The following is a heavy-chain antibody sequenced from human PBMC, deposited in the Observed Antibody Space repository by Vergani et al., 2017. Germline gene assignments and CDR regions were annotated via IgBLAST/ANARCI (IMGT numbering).Heavy chain of an antibody. CDR3: ARRFGGWGSGY. D-gene: IGHD3-16*01. CDR1: GFTLSNYD. Sequence: QVQLVESGGGVVQRGGSLRLSCATSGFTLSNYDMQWIRQGPGKGLEFVAFIQFDGSNQYYADSVKGRFTLSRDFSKNTLYLQMNSLGTDDTATYYCARRFGGWGSGYWGQGTQVVVSS. CDR2: IQFDGSNQ. V-gene: IGHV3-30*02. J-gene: IGHJ4*02.